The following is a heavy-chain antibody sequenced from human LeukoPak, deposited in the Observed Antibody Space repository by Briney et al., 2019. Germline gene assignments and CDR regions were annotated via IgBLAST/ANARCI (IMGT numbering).Heavy chain of an antibody. CDR2: IWHDGSIK. Sequence: GRSLRLSCAASGFTFSNYGIHWVRQTPGKGLDWVAVIWHDGSIKYYADSVRGRFTISRDNSMNTVYLQMNSLRAEDTAVYYCAKVRQFTAATGTGLDYWGQGTLVTVSS. D-gene: IGHD6-13*01. CDR3: AKVRQFTAATGTGLDY. V-gene: IGHV3-33*03. J-gene: IGHJ4*02. CDR1: GFTFSNYG.